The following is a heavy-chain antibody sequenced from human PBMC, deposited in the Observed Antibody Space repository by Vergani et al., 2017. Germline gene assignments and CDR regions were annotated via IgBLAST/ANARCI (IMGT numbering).Heavy chain of an antibody. CDR2: VRNKEDGGTP. D-gene: IGHD6-13*01. Sequence: EVQLVVSGGGFEQPGRPLRLSCRASGFTFTDYGISCVPQAPGEGLEWVGFVRNKEDGGTPEHAESVKGRFTISRDDSKAIAYLQMNSLKTEDTAVYYCTTGFPGSSWSTYWGQGTLVTVSS. CDR1: GFTFTDYG. V-gene: IGHV3-49*04. J-gene: IGHJ4*01. CDR3: TTGFPGSSWSTY.